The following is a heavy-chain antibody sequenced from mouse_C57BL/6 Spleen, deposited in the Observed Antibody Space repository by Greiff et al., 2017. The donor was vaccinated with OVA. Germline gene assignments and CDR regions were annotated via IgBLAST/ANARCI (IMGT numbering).Heavy chain of an antibody. CDR1: GYTFTSYW. V-gene: IGHV1-69*01. CDR2: IDPSDSYT. CDR3: ARDGNDAMDY. D-gene: IGHD2-1*01. Sequence: QVQLQQPGAELVMPGASVKLSCKASGYTFTSYWMHWVMQRPGQGLEWIGEIDPSDSYTNYNQKFKGKSTLTVDKSSSTAYMQLSSLTSEDSAVYYCARDGNDAMDYWGQGTSVTVSS. J-gene: IGHJ4*01.